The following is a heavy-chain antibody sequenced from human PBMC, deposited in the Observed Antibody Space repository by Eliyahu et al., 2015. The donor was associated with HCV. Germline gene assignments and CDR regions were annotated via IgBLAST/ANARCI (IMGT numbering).Heavy chain of an antibody. V-gene: IGHV1-58*01. CDR3: AASGSYDVLSSYYYGMDV. D-gene: IGHD1-26*01. CDR2: IVVGSGNT. CDR1: GFTFTSSA. Sequence: QMQLVQSGPEVKKPGTSVKVSCKASGFTFTSSAVQWVRQARGQRLEWIGWIVVGSGNTNYAQKFQERVTITRDMSTSTAYMELSSLRSEDTAVYYCAASGSYDVLSSYYYGMDVWGQGTTVTVSS. J-gene: IGHJ6*02.